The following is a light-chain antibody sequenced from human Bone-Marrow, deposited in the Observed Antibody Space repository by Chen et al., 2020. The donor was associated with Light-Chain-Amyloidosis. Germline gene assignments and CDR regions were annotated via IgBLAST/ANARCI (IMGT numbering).Light chain of an antibody. V-gene: IGLV2-14*01. Sequence: QSALTQPASVSGSPGHSLTISCTGTSSDVGGYNYVSWYQQHPGKDPKLMIYDVSNRPSGVSNRFSGSKSGNTASLTISGLQAEDEADYYCSSYTSSSSVVFGGGTKLTVL. J-gene: IGLJ2*01. CDR3: SSYTSSSSVV. CDR1: SSDVGGYNY. CDR2: DVS.